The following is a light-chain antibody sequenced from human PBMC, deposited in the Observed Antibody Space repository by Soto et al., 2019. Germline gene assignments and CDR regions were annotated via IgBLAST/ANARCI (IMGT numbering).Light chain of an antibody. CDR1: QSIDKK. Sequence: DIRLTQSPSTQSASIGDRVTITCRASQSIDKKLAWYQQKPGQAPKPLMFDVSTLESGVPPRFSGSGSGTDFSLSINSLQPDDVATYFCQQYDLYWTFGQGTKVDI. CDR2: DVS. CDR3: QQYDLYWT. V-gene: IGKV1-5*01. J-gene: IGKJ1*01.